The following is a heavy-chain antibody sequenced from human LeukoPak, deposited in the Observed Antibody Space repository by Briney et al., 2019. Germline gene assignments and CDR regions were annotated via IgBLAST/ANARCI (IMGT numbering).Heavy chain of an antibody. Sequence: GGSLRLSCAASGFTFTSYVMHWVRQAPGKGLQWVALISYDGSNKYYADSVKGRLTISRDNSKNTLYLQMNSLRAEDTAVYYCARPRGAAAGTFGFDPWGQGTLVTVSS. CDR1: GFTFTSYV. J-gene: IGHJ5*02. CDR2: ISYDGSNK. D-gene: IGHD6-13*01. V-gene: IGHV3-30*03. CDR3: ARPRGAAAGTFGFDP.